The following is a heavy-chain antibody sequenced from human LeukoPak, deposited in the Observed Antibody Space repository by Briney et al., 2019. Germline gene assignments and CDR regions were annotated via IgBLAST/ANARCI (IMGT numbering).Heavy chain of an antibody. CDR3: ARDLRKVEATKDY. CDR2: ISGSGGST. V-gene: IGHV3-23*01. D-gene: IGHD1-1*01. CDR1: GFTFSSYA. Sequence: GGSLRLSCAASGFTFSSYAMSWVRQAPGKGLEWVSAISGSGGSTYYADSVKGRFTISRDNAKNSVYLQLNSLRAEDTAVYYCARDLRKVEATKDYWGQGTLVTVSS. J-gene: IGHJ4*02.